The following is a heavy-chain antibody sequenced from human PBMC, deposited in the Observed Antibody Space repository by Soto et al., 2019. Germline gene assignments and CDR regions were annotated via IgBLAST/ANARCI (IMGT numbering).Heavy chain of an antibody. D-gene: IGHD5-18*01. Sequence: SETLSLACTVSGCSIGSYYWSWIRQPPGKGLEWIGYIYYSGSTNYNPSLKSRVTISVDTSKNQFSLKLTSVTAADTAVYYCARDNGYSYGYNLDHWGQGTLVTVS. V-gene: IGHV4-59*01. CDR2: IYYSGST. CDR1: GCSIGSYY. CDR3: ARDNGYSYGYNLDH. J-gene: IGHJ4*02.